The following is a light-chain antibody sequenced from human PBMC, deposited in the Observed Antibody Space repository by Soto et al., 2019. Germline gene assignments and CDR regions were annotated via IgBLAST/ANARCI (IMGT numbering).Light chain of an antibody. Sequence: DIQMTQSPSSLSASVGDRVTITCWASQSISGWLAWYQQKPGKAPKLLIYDASSLETGVPSRFSGNGSGTEFTLTISSLQSDDFAIYYCQQYNIYWTFGQGTKVDIK. J-gene: IGKJ1*01. CDR3: QQYNIYWT. V-gene: IGKV1-5*01. CDR1: QSISGW. CDR2: DAS.